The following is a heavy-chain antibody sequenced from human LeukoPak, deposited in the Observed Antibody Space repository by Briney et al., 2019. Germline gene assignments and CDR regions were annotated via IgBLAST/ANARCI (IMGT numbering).Heavy chain of an antibody. V-gene: IGHV3-33*01. CDR1: GFTFSSYG. CDR3: ARDPTARIAVPVY. J-gene: IGHJ4*02. CDR2: IWYGGTYE. D-gene: IGHD6-19*01. Sequence: GGSLRLSCAASGFTFSSYGMHWVRQAPGKGLEWVAVIWYGGTYEYYADSVKGRFTISRDNSKNTLYLQMNSLRAEDTAVYYCARDPTARIAVPVYWGQGTLVTVSS.